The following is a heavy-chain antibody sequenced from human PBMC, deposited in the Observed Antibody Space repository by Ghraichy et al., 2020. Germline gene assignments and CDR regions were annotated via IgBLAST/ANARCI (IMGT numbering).Heavy chain of an antibody. CDR2: INHSGST. V-gene: IGHV4-34*01. D-gene: IGHD2-15*01. Sequence: SETLSLTCAVYGGSFSGYYWSWIRQPPGKGLEWIGEINHSGSTNYNPSLKSRVTISEDTSKNQFSLKLSSVTAADTAVYYCARGPSAYCSGGSCPMGYFDYWGQGTLVTVSS. CDR3: ARGPSAYCSGGSCPMGYFDY. CDR1: GGSFSGYY. J-gene: IGHJ4*02.